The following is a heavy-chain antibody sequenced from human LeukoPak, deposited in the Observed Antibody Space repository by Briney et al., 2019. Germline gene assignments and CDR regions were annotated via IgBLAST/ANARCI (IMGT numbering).Heavy chain of an antibody. D-gene: IGHD4-17*01. CDR2: IYYSGST. CDR1: GGSFSGYY. Sequence: SETLSLTCAVYGGSFSGYYWSWIRQPPGKGLEWIGYIYYSGSTNYNPSLKSRVTISVDTSKNQFSLKLSSVTAADTAVYYCAGLDYGDLQALNYWGQGTLVTVSS. CDR3: AGLDYGDLQALNY. J-gene: IGHJ4*02. V-gene: IGHV4-59*01.